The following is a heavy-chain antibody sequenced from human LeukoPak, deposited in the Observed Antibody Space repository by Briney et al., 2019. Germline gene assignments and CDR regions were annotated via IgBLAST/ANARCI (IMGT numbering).Heavy chain of an antibody. V-gene: IGHV5-51*01. CDR3: ARQPGAGWFDP. D-gene: IGHD3-10*01. J-gene: IGHJ5*02. Sequence: GSSLQISCQASGYSFTSSCIGWSRRMPGKGLEWMAIINPGDSDTRYSPSFQGQVTISADKSISTVYLQWGSLKASDTAMYYCARQPGAGWFDPWGQGTLVTVSS. CDR1: GYSFTSSC. CDR2: INPGDSDT.